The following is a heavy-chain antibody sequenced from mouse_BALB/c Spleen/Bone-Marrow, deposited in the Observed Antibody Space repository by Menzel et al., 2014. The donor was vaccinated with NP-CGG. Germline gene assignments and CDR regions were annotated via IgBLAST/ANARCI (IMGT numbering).Heavy chain of an antibody. CDR3: AXSRTGFPY. D-gene: IGHD4-1*01. Sequence: VQLQQSGAELAKPGASVKMSCKASGYTFTNSWMHWVKQRPGQGLEWIGYINPGTDYTEYDQKFKDKATLTADRSSSTAYMQLXGLTXEXXXVXXXAXSRTGFPYWGXGTLVTVSA. J-gene: IGHJ3*01. V-gene: IGHV1-7*01. CDR2: INPGTDYT. CDR1: GYTFTNSW.